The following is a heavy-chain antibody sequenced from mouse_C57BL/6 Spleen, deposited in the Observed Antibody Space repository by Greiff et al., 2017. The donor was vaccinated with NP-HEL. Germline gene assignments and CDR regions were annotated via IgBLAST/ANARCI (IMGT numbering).Heavy chain of an antibody. Sequence: VKLKESGPGLVAPSQSLSITCTVSGFSLTSYGVHWVRQPPGKGLEWLVVIWSDGSTTYNSALKSRLSISKDNSKSQVFLKMNSLQTDDTAMYYCASHYGSSYEYAMDYWGQGTSVTVSS. J-gene: IGHJ4*01. CDR2: IWSDGST. CDR3: ASHYGSSYEYAMDY. CDR1: GFSLTSYG. D-gene: IGHD1-1*01. V-gene: IGHV2-6*03.